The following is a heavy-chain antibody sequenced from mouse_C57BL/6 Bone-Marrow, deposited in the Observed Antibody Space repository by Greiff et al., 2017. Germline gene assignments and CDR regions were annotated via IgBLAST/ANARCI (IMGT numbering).Heavy chain of an antibody. CDR1: GSTIKDYY. D-gene: IGHD2-5*01. CDR3: ASLVIDY. J-gene: IGHJ2*01. Sequence: ELQLQQSGAELVKPGASVKLSCTASGSTIKDYYMTWMKQRIKKGRVWIGRIDPEDGETKYAPKFQGKATITADTSSNTAYLQLSSLTSEDTAVYYCASLVIDYWGQGTTLTVSS. CDR2: IDPEDGET. V-gene: IGHV14-2*01.